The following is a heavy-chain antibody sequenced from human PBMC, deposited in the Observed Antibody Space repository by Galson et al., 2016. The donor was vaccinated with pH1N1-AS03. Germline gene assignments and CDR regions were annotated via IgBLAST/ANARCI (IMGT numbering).Heavy chain of an antibody. Sequence: SLRLSCAASGFTFSGYAMNWVRQAPGEGLEWVSTFSGSGGHTYNAGPGSGRFTISRDYSKNTLYLQMTSLRAEDTAVYYCVKDGVERAAAGFAYFDYWGQGTLVTVSS. CDR3: VKDGVERAAAGFAYFDY. CDR2: FSGSGGHT. J-gene: IGHJ4*02. D-gene: IGHD6-13*01. CDR1: GFTFSGYA. V-gene: IGHV3-23*01.